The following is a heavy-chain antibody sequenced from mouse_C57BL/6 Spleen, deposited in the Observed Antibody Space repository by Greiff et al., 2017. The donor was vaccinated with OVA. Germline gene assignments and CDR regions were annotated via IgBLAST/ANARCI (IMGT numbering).Heavy chain of an antibody. Sequence: EVQLQQSGPELVKPGASVKISCKASGYTFTDYYMNWVKQSHGKSLEWIGDINPNNGGTSYNQKFKGKATLTVDKSSSTAYMELRSLTSEDSAVYYCARWLGFAYWGQGTLVTVSA. V-gene: IGHV1-26*01. CDR2: INPNNGGT. J-gene: IGHJ3*01. CDR1: GYTFTDYY. CDR3: ARWLGFAY. D-gene: IGHD3-3*01.